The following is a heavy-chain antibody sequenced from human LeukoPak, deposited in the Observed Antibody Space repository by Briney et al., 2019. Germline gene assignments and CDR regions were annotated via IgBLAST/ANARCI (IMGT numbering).Heavy chain of an antibody. J-gene: IGHJ3*02. D-gene: IGHD3-22*01. V-gene: IGHV4-59*01. CDR2: IYYSGST. Sequence: SETLSLTCAVYGGSFSGYYWSWIRQPPGKGLEWIGYIYYSGSTNYNPSLKSRVTISVDTSKNQFSLKLSSVTAADTAVYYCAREGENYYDSSGSPSDAFDIWGQGTMVTVSS. CDR3: AREGENYYDSSGSPSDAFDI. CDR1: GGSFSGYY.